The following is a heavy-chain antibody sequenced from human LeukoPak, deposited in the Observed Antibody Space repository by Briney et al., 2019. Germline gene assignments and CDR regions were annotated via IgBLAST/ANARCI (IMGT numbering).Heavy chain of an antibody. CDR1: GYTFSGYY. CDR3: ARPLRVTMIRGAAFRASSDFDP. J-gene: IGHJ5*02. Sequence: ASVKVSCKASGYTFSGYYIHWVRQAPGQGLEWMGWINPNTGGTKYAQRSQDRVTMTRDTSISTAYMEVSRLRYDDTAVYYCARPLRVTMIRGAAFRASSDFDPCGQGTLVTVSS. CDR2: INPNTGGT. V-gene: IGHV1-2*02. D-gene: IGHD3-10*01.